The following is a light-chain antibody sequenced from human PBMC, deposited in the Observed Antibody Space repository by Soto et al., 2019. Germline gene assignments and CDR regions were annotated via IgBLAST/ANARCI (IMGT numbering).Light chain of an antibody. Sequence: EIVLTQSPGAPSLSPGERATLSCRASQPIGNNYLAWYQQKPGQAPRLLIYGGSDRATGIPDRFSGSGAGTDFTLTINRLEPEDSAVYYCQQYDPSPWTFGQGTKVEIK. J-gene: IGKJ1*01. V-gene: IGKV3-20*01. CDR1: QPIGNNY. CDR2: GGS. CDR3: QQYDPSPWT.